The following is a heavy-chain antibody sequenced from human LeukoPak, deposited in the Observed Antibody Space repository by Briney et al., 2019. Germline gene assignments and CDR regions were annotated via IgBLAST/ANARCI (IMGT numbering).Heavy chain of an antibody. CDR1: GDSISSYY. Sequence: TSETLSLTCTVSGDSISSYYWSWIRQPPGKGLEWIGYSNYRGSTDYNPSLKSRVTFSVDTSKNQFSLRLTSVTAADTAVYYCGRRTYYDTLTGYNYWYFDLWGRGTLVTVSS. V-gene: IGHV4-59*01. J-gene: IGHJ2*01. CDR2: SNYRGST. CDR3: GRRTYYDTLTGYNYWYFDL. D-gene: IGHD3-9*01.